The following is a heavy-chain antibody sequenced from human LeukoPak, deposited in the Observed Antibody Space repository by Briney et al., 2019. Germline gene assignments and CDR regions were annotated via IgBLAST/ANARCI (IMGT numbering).Heavy chain of an antibody. Sequence: GRSLRLPCAASGFTFSSYGMHWVRQAPGKGLEWVAVISYDGSNKYYADSVKGRFTISRDNSKNTLYLQMNSLRAEDTAVYYCAKDLHYYDSSGSERDYYYYGMDVWGQGTTVTVSS. D-gene: IGHD3-22*01. V-gene: IGHV3-30*18. CDR2: ISYDGSNK. J-gene: IGHJ6*02. CDR1: GFTFSSYG. CDR3: AKDLHYYDSSGSERDYYYYGMDV.